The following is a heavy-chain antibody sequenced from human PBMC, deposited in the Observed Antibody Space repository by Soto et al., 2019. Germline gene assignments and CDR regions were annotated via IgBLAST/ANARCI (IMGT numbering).Heavy chain of an antibody. CDR3: AKDLYYYDSSVSDY. J-gene: IGHJ4*02. V-gene: IGHV3-48*01. CDR2: ISSSSSTI. Sequence: GGSLRLSCAASGFTFSTYSMNWVRQAPGKGLEWVSYISSSSSTIFYTDSVKGRFTVSRDNAKNTLYLQMNSLRAEDTAVYYCAKDLYYYDSSVSDYWGQGTLVTVSS. CDR1: GFTFSTYS. D-gene: IGHD3-22*01.